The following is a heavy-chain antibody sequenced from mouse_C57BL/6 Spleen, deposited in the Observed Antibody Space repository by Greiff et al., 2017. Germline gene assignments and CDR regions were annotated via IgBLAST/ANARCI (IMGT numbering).Heavy chain of an antibody. J-gene: IGHJ3*01. CDR2: IYPGDGDT. D-gene: IGHD1-1*01. Sequence: VQLQESGAELVKPGASVKISCKASGYAFSSYWMNWVKQRPGQGLEWIGQIYPGDGDTNYNGKFKGKATLTADQSSSTAYMPLSSLTSEDSAVYFCANGAYYCGSSSWFAYWGQGTLVTVSA. CDR3: ANGAYYCGSSSWFAY. V-gene: IGHV1-80*01. CDR1: GYAFSSYW.